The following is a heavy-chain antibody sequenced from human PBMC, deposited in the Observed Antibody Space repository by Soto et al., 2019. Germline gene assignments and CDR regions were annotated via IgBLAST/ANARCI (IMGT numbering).Heavy chain of an antibody. CDR3: TRDGRYSGYPPPAF. V-gene: IGHV3-66*01. Sequence: GGSLRLSCAASGFTVSSKYMSWVRQAPGKGLEWVSLIQSGGPTYYAASVKGRFTISRDDSKSIAYLLMNSLKTEDTAMYYCTRDGRYSGYPPPAFWGQGTLVTVSS. D-gene: IGHD5-12*01. CDR2: IQSGGPT. CDR1: GFTVSSKY. J-gene: IGHJ4*02.